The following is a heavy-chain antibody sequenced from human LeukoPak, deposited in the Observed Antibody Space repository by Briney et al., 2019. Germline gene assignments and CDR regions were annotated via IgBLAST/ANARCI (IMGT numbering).Heavy chain of an antibody. V-gene: IGHV1-46*01. Sequence: ASVKLSCKASGYTFTNYYMHWARQPPGQGLELMGVIHPSGGSTSFAQKFQGRVTMTRDTSTSTVYMELSSLRSDDTAVYYCARGIGLDYDSSGQDWGQGTLVTVSS. J-gene: IGHJ4*02. CDR2: IHPSGGST. CDR1: GYTFTNYY. CDR3: ARGIGLDYDSSGQD. D-gene: IGHD3-22*01.